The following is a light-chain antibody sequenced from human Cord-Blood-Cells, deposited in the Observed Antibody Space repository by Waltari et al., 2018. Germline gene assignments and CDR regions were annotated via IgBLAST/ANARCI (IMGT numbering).Light chain of an antibody. V-gene: IGLV2-14*01. CDR1: SSDVGGYNY. J-gene: IGLJ1*01. CDR2: EVS. Sequence: QSALTQPASVSGSPGQSITISCTGTSSDVGGYNYVSWYQQHPGKAPKLMIYEVSNRPSGFSKRFSGSKSDNTASLTISGLQAEDEADYYCSSYTSSSIYVFGTGTKVTVL. CDR3: SSYTSSSIYV.